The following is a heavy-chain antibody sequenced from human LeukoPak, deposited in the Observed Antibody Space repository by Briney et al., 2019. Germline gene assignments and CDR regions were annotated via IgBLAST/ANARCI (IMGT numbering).Heavy chain of an antibody. J-gene: IGHJ5*02. Sequence: LETLSLTCTVSGGSISSGGYYWSWIRQHPGKGLEWIGYIYYSGSTNYNPSLKSRVTISVDTSKNQFSLKLSSVTAADTAVYYCARETTDNGSNWFDPWGQGTLVTVSS. CDR2: IYYSGST. CDR3: ARETTDNGSNWFDP. D-gene: IGHD1-1*01. CDR1: GGSISSGGYY. V-gene: IGHV4-61*08.